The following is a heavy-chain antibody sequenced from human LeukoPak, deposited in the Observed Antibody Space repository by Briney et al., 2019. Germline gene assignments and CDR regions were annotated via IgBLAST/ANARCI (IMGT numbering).Heavy chain of an antibody. J-gene: IGHJ5*02. CDR1: VFTFSSYS. CDR3: TRVFENA. CDR2: ISSSSSYI. Sequence: PGGPLRLSCAASVFTFSSYSMNWVRQAPGKGLEWVSSISSSSSYIYYADSVKGRFTISRDKAQNSLYLQMNSLRVEDTAMYYCTRVFENAWGQGTLVTVSS. V-gene: IGHV3-21*01. D-gene: IGHD3-9*01.